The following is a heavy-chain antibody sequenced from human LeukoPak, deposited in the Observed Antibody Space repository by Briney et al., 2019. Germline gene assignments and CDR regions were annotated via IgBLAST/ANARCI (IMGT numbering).Heavy chain of an antibody. CDR3: VKVGGGGGWYWSP. CDR2: ISDSGDDT. V-gene: IGHV3-23*01. D-gene: IGHD6-19*01. CDR1: EFTFSNYF. Sequence: GGSLRLPCKGSEFTFSNYFMSWVRKAPGKRLEGVSGISDSGDDTDYADSEKGRFTISRDNSKNTLFLQMNILRVEDTAVYYCVKVGGGGGWYWSPWGQGTLVTVSS. J-gene: IGHJ5*02.